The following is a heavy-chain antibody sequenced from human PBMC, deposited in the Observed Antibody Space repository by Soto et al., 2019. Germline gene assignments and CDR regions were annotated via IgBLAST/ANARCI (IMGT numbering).Heavy chain of an antibody. CDR3: ARHLGYCSGGSCYETYDAFDI. V-gene: IGHV4-59*08. CDR2: IYYSGST. Sequence: PSETLSLTCTVSGGSISSYYWSWIRQPPGKGLEWIGYIYYSGSTNYNPSLKSRVTISVDTSKNQFSLKLSSVTAADTAVYYCARHLGYCSGGSCYETYDAFDIWGQGTMVTVSS. CDR1: GGSISSYY. J-gene: IGHJ3*02. D-gene: IGHD2-15*01.